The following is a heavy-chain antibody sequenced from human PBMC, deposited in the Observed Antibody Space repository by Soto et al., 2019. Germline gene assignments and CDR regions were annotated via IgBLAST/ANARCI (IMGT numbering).Heavy chain of an antibody. CDR1: GFTFSSYG. D-gene: IGHD3-10*01. Sequence: QVQLVESGGGVVQPGRSLRLSCAASGFTFSSYGMHWVRQAPGKGLEWVAVISYDGSNKYYADSVKGRFTISRDNSKNTLYLQMNSLRAEDTAVYYCAKDLPMVRGVLRWGQGTLVTVSS. CDR2: ISYDGSNK. V-gene: IGHV3-30*18. J-gene: IGHJ4*02. CDR3: AKDLPMVRGVLR.